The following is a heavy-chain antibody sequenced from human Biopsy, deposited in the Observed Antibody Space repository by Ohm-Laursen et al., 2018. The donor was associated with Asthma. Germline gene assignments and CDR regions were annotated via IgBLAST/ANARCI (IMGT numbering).Heavy chain of an antibody. CDR3: ARGDSSNWSHYYFDY. Sequence: SLRLSCAASGFTFSSFGMHWVRQAPGKGLEWVSVIYSGGTSHTADSVRGRFTISRDYSKNTLYLQMHSLRAEDTAVYYCARGDSSNWSHYYFDYWGQGTPVTVSS. V-gene: IGHV3-NL1*01. CDR1: GFTFSSFG. J-gene: IGHJ4*02. D-gene: IGHD3-22*01. CDR2: IYSGGTS.